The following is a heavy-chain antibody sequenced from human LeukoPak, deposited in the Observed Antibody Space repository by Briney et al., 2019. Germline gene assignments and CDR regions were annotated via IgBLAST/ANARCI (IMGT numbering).Heavy chain of an antibody. J-gene: IGHJ1*01. D-gene: IGHD3-3*01. V-gene: IGHV3-7*01. CDR3: ARAIDSYYDFWSGSTLEEYFQH. CDR2: IKQEGSEK. Sequence: GGSLRLSCAASGFTFSNYWMSWVRQAPGKGLEWVASIKQEGSEKHYVDSVKGRFTISRDNAKNSLYLQMNSLRAEDTAVYYCARAIDSYYDFWSGSTLEEYFQHWGQGTLVTVSS. CDR1: GFTFSNYW.